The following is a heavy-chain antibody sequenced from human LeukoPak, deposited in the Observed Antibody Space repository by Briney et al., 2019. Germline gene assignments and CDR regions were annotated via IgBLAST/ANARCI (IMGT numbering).Heavy chain of an antibody. Sequence: PSETLSLTCTVSGGSISSGSYYWSWIRQPPGKGLEWIGRIYTSGSTNYNPSLKSRVTISVDTSKNQFSLKLSSVTAADTAVYYCARDRADYVWGSYRSNNWFDPWGQGTLVTVSS. J-gene: IGHJ5*02. D-gene: IGHD3-16*02. CDR2: IYTSGST. CDR1: GGSISSGSYY. CDR3: ARDRADYVWGSYRSNNWFDP. V-gene: IGHV4-61*02.